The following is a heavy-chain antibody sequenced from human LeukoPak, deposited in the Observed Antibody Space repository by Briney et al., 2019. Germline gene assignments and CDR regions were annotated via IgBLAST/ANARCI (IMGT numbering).Heavy chain of an antibody. D-gene: IGHD6-13*01. V-gene: IGHV4-31*03. CDR1: GGSISSGGYY. J-gene: IGHJ5*02. CDR2: VYYSGST. Sequence: SETLSLTCTVSGGSISSGGYYWSWIRQHPGKGLEWIGYVYYSGSTYYNPSLKSRVTISVDTSKNQFSLKLSSVTAADTAVYYCAREHSTPGYSSSWYGGWFDPWGQGTLVTVSS. CDR3: AREHSTPGYSSSWYGGWFDP.